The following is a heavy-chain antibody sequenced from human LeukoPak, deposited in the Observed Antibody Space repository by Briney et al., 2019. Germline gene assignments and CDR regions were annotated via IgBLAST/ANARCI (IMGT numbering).Heavy chain of an antibody. V-gene: IGHV5-51*01. Sequence: KVSCKASGYSFTSYWIAWVRQMPGKGLEWMGIIYPADSDTRYSPSFEGQVTFSADKSISTAYLQWSSLKASDTAMYYCARRYGSGSYDDYWGQGTLVTVSS. CDR1: GYSFTSYW. CDR3: ARRYGSGSYDDY. CDR2: IYPADSDT. D-gene: IGHD3-10*01. J-gene: IGHJ4*02.